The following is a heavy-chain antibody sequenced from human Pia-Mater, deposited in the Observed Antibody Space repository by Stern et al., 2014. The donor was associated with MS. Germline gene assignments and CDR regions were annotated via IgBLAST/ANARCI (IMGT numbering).Heavy chain of an antibody. Sequence: QVQMQESGPGLVKPSETLSLTCTVSGGSISNYYWSWIRQPPGKGLEWIGYIYYSGSTNYNPSLKSRVTISVDTSKNQFSLKLSSVTAADTAVYYCARGSRAISSWYPYYFDYWGQGTLVTVSS. CDR3: ARGSRAISSWYPYYFDY. J-gene: IGHJ4*02. D-gene: IGHD6-13*01. CDR1: GGSISNYY. CDR2: IYYSGST. V-gene: IGHV4-59*01.